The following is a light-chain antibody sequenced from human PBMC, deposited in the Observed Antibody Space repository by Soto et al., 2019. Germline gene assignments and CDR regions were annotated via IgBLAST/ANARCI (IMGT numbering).Light chain of an antibody. CDR1: QGVSTD. J-gene: IGKJ1*01. CDR3: QQYNKWPRT. V-gene: IGKV3-15*01. CDR2: GAS. Sequence: EIVMTQSPATLSVYKRERATLSCRASQGVSTDLAWYQQRPGQAPRVLIYGASTRATDIPARFSGSGSGTEFTLTISSLQSEDFAVYFCQQYNKWPRTFGQGTKVDI.